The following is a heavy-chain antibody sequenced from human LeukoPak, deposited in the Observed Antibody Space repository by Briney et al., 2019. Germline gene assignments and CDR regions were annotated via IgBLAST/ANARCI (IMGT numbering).Heavy chain of an antibody. CDR3: TRAMMIVVPDY. D-gene: IGHD3-22*01. J-gene: IGHJ4*02. CDR2: IRSKAYGGTA. Sequence: GGSLRLSCTASGFTFGDYAMSWFRQAPGKGRAWVGFIRSKAYGGTAEYAASVKGRFTISRDDSKSIAYLQMNSLKTEDTAVYYCTRAMMIVVPDYWGQGTLVTVSS. V-gene: IGHV3-49*03. CDR1: GFTFGDYA.